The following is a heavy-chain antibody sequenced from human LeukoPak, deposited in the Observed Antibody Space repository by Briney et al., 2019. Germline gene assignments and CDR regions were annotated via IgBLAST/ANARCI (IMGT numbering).Heavy chain of an antibody. D-gene: IGHD2-15*01. Sequence: GESLKISCESSGYSLTTYWIGGVREMRGKGLEWMGFIYLADSDTIYSPSLQGQVTISADKSISTAYMQWSSLKASDTAMYYRARLLHSGRRFAPWGQGTLVTVSS. J-gene: IGHJ5*02. CDR1: GYSLTTYW. V-gene: IGHV5-51*01. CDR2: IYLADSDT. CDR3: ARLLHSGRRFAP.